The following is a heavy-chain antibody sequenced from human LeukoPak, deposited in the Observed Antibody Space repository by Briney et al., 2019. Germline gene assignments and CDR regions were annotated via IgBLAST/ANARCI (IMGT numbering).Heavy chain of an antibody. V-gene: IGHV3-74*01. D-gene: IGHD2-2*02. CDR1: GFTFSIYW. CDR3: AKGDCSSTSCYSLDV. J-gene: IGHJ6*02. Sequence: SGGSLRLSCAASGFTFSIYWMHWVRQAPGKGLVWVSRINSDASSTTYADSVKGRFTISRDTARNTLYLQMNSLRAEDTAVYYCAKGDCSSTSCYSLDVWGQGTTVTVSS. CDR2: INSDASST.